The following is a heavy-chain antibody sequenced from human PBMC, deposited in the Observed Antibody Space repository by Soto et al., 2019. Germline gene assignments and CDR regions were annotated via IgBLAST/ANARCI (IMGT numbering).Heavy chain of an antibody. Sequence: PGGSLRLSCAASGFIFSSYAMHWVRQAPGKGLEWVAVISYDGSNKYFADSVKGRFTISRDNSKNTLYLQMNSLRAEDTAVYYCARGVGSGSYSWFDPWGQGTLVTVSS. J-gene: IGHJ5*02. D-gene: IGHD3-10*01. CDR3: ARGVGSGSYSWFDP. CDR1: GFIFSSYA. CDR2: ISYDGSNK. V-gene: IGHV3-30-3*01.